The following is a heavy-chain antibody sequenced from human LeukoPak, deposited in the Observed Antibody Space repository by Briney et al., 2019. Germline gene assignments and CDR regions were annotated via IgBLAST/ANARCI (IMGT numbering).Heavy chain of an antibody. D-gene: IGHD3-10*01. V-gene: IGHV3-9*01. CDR2: ISWNSGDI. J-gene: IGHJ4*02. CDR1: GFTFDDYA. CDR3: AKDLGGGSGSALDY. Sequence: PGGSLRLSCAASGFTFDDYAMHWVRQAPGKGLEWVSGISWNSGDIGYADSVKGRFTISRDNAKNSLYLQMNSLRPEDTASYYCAKDLGGGSGSALDYWGQGILVTVSS.